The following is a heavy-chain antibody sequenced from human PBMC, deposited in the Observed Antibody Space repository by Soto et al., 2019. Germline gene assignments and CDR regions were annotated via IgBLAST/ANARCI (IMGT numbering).Heavy chain of an antibody. D-gene: IGHD3-3*01. Sequence: ASVKVCCKASGYTFTSYGISWVRQAPGQGLEWMGWINACNGSTSYAQKFQGRVTMTRDTSTSTVYMELSSLRSEDTTVYYCARDSESDYDFWSGYYYYYYGMDVWGQGTTVTVSS. CDR3: ARDSESDYDFWSGYYYYYYGMDV. CDR2: INACNGST. V-gene: IGHV1-18*01. CDR1: GYTFTSYG. J-gene: IGHJ6*02.